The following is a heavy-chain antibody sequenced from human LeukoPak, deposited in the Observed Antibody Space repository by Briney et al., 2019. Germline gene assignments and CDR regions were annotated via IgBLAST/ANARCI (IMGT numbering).Heavy chain of an antibody. Sequence: ASVKVSCKASGYTFTSYGISWVRQAPGQGLEWMGRISAYNGNTNYAQKLQGRVTMTTDTSTSTAYMELRSLRSDDTAVYYCARDARSYSSGWYRWSDPWGQGTLATVSS. V-gene: IGHV1-18*01. CDR3: ARDARSYSSGWYRWSDP. CDR2: ISAYNGNT. J-gene: IGHJ5*02. D-gene: IGHD6-19*01. CDR1: GYTFTSYG.